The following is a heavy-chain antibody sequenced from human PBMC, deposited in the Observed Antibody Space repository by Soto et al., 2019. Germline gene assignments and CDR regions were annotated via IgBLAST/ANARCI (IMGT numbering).Heavy chain of an antibody. D-gene: IGHD3-22*01. V-gene: IGHV1-18*01. CDR2: ISAYNGNT. Sequence: ASVKVSCKASGYTFTSYGISWVRQAPGQGLEWMGWISAYNGNTNYAQKLQGRVTMTTDTSTSTAYMELRSLRSDDTAVHYWARVKGSGYHNWFDPWGQGTLVTVSS. CDR3: ARVKGSGYHNWFDP. J-gene: IGHJ5*02. CDR1: GYTFTSYG.